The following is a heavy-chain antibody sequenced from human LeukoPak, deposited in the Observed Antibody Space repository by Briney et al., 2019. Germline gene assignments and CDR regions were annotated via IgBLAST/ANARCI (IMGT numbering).Heavy chain of an antibody. CDR1: GGSIRGNH. J-gene: IGHJ3*02. Sequence: PSQTLSLTCTVPGGSIRGNHWTCIPQPPGTGLEWTGYFYGSGDFNYNPSLKSRVTIWMDMSNNQFSLTKSSVTAADTAMYYCARLLRPGGRKGDAFDIWGQGTLVTVSS. CDR3: ARLLRPGGRKGDAFDI. CDR2: FYGSGDF. V-gene: IGHV4-59*08. D-gene: IGHD1-26*01.